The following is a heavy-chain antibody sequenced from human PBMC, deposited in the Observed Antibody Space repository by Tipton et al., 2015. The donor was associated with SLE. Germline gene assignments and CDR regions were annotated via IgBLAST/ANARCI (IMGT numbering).Heavy chain of an antibody. V-gene: IGHV4-59*11. CDR1: GGSISSHY. J-gene: IGHJ3*02. CDR3: ARDTVGWYSGAFDS. Sequence: TLSLTCTVSGGSISSHYWSWIRQPPGKGLEWIGYIYYSGSTNYNPSLKSRVTISVDTSKNQFSLKLSSVTAAGTAVYYCARDTVGWYSGAFDSWGQGTMVTVSS. D-gene: IGHD4-23*01. CDR2: IYYSGST.